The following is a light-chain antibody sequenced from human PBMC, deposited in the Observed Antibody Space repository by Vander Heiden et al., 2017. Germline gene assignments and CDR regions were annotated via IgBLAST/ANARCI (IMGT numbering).Light chain of an antibody. CDR3: QVWDSISDVGV. CDR2: DNR. Sequence: SHVLPQPPPAPVAPGQTATLTPRGHSLGRTSVLRSQQRPGQAPVLVVYDNRDRPSGIPERISGPNSGNTATLTISRVEAGDEADYYCQVWDSISDVGVFGGGTKLTVL. J-gene: IGLJ2*01. V-gene: IGLV3-21*02. CDR1: SLGRTS.